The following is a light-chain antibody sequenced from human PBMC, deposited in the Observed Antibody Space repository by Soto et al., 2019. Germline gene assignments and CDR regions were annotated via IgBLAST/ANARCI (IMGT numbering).Light chain of an antibody. V-gene: IGKV3-11*01. CDR2: DAS. Sequence: EIVLTQSPATLYLYPGERATLSCRASQSISSHLAWYQQKPGQAPRLLMYDASNRATGIPARFSGSGSGTDFTLTISSLEPEDFAVYYCQQRTTLPLTFGGGTMVEIK. J-gene: IGKJ4*01. CDR1: QSISSH. CDR3: QQRTTLPLT.